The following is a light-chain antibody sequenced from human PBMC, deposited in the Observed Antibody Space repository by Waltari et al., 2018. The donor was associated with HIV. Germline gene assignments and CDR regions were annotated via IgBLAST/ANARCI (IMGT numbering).Light chain of an antibody. Sequence: QSVLTHPPSVSAAPGPKVTTPCSGSSSNIGHNFISRYQKVPGTAPKLLIYDNNKRPSGMSDRFSGSKSGTSGTLGISGLQTGDEADYYCATWDSSLSAGVFGGGTKVTVL. J-gene: IGLJ2*01. CDR2: DNN. CDR1: SSNIGHNF. V-gene: IGLV1-51*01. CDR3: ATWDSSLSAGV.